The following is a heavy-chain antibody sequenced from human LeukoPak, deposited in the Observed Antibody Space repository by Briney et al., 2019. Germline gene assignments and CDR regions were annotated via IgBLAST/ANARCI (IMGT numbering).Heavy chain of an antibody. CDR3: ARGGLYYYGSGSSPYGMHV. V-gene: IGHV5-51*01. Sequence: GESLKISCKGSGYSFTSYWIGWVRQMPGKGLEWMGIIYPGDSDTRYSPSFQGQVTMSADKSISTAYLQWSSLKASDTAMYYCARGGLYYYGSGSSPYGMHVWGQGTTVTVSS. CDR2: IYPGDSDT. D-gene: IGHD3-10*01. J-gene: IGHJ6*02. CDR1: GYSFTSYW.